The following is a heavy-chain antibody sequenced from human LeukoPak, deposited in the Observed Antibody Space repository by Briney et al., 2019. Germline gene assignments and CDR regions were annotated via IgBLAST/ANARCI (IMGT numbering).Heavy chain of an antibody. D-gene: IGHD2-8*01. CDR3: ARDPAGHCTNGVCGYFDY. CDR2: INAGNGNT. Sequence: GASVKVSCKASGYTFTSYAMHWVRQAPGQRLEWMGWINAGNGNTKYSQKFQGRVTITRDTSASTAYMELSRLRSEDTAVYYCARDPAGHCTNGVCGYFDYWGQGTLVTVSS. CDR1: GYTFTSYA. V-gene: IGHV1-3*01. J-gene: IGHJ4*02.